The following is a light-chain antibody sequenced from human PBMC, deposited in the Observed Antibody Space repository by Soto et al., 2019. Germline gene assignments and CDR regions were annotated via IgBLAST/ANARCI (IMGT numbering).Light chain of an antibody. J-gene: IGKJ5*01. CDR1: QSVSTF. V-gene: IGKV3-11*01. CDR2: NAS. Sequence: EIVLTQSPATLSLSPGERAILSCRASQSVSTFLAWFQQKPGQPPRLLIYNASNRTTGIPARFSGSGSGTDFTLTISSLEPEDFAVYYCQQYNNWPPITFGQGTRLEI. CDR3: QQYNNWPPIT.